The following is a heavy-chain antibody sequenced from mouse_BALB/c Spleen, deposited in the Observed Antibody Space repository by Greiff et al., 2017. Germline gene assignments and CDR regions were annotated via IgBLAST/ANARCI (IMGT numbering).Heavy chain of an antibody. J-gene: IGHJ3*01. Sequence: QVQLKQSGPGLVAPSQSLSITCTVSGFSLTGYGVNWVRQPPGKGLEWLGMIWGDGSTDYNSALKSRLSISKDNSKSQVFLKMNSLQTDDTAMYYCARESGGDGYYGFAYWGQGTLVTVSA. V-gene: IGHV2-6-7*01. CDR2: IWGDGST. CDR1: GFSLTGYG. CDR3: ARESGGDGYYGFAY. D-gene: IGHD2-3*01.